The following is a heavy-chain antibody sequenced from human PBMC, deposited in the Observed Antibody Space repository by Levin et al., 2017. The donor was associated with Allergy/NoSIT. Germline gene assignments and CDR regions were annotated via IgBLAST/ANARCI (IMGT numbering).Heavy chain of an antibody. D-gene: IGHD6-19*01. V-gene: IGHV4-31*03. CDR2: IYYSGST. J-gene: IGHJ3*02. CDR3: ARGTIAVAGTGEAFDI. Sequence: SCTVSGGSISSGGYYWSWIRQHPGKGLEWIGYIYYSGSTYYNPSLKSRVTISVDTSKNQFSLKLSSVTAADTAVYYCARGTIAVAGTGEAFDIWGQGTMVTVSS. CDR1: GGSISSGGYY.